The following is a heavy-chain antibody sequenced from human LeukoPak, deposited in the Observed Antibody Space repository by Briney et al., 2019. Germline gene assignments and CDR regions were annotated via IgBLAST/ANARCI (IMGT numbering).Heavy chain of an antibody. Sequence: ASVKVSCKASGYTFTSYYMHWVRQAPGQGLEWMGIINPSGGSTSFAQKFQGRVTMTRDTSTSTVYMELSSLRSEDTAMYYCARGGEVYYDILTGYPRLNYYYYYGMDVWGQGTTVTVSS. CDR1: GYTFTSYY. CDR3: ARGGEVYYDILTGYPRLNYYYYYGMDV. CDR2: INPSGGST. J-gene: IGHJ6*02. D-gene: IGHD3-9*01. V-gene: IGHV1-46*01.